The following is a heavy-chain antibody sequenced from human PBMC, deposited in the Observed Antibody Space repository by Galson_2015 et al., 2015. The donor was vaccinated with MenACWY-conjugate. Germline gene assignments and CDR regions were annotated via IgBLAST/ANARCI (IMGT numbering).Heavy chain of an antibody. D-gene: IGHD2/OR15-2a*01. CDR1: GFSFSTSG. J-gene: IGHJ6*04. CDR2: ITGTSTYI. Sequence: SLRLSCAASGFSFSTSGMSWVRQAPGKGLEWVSSITGTSTYIHYADSVKGRFTISRDNAQNSVYLQMNSLRAEDTAVYYCARGANICCYRMDAWGKGTTVTVSS. V-gene: IGHV3-21*01. CDR3: ARGANICCYRMDA.